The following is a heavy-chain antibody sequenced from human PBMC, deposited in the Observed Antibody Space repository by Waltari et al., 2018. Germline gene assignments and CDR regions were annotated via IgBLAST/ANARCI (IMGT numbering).Heavy chain of an antibody. J-gene: IGHJ4*02. D-gene: IGHD5-18*01. Sequence: QVQLQESGPGLLKPSETLSLTCSVSGDSMRSYYWSWIRQSTEKGLEWIGYIYTTGRTNYNPALEGRVSISLDTSKNQFSLNLYSVIAADTAVYYCARRELDSYGGYYFDYWGQGVLVTVSS. CDR1: GDSMRSYY. CDR3: ARRELDSYGGYYFDY. V-gene: IGHV4-4*08. CDR2: IYTTGRT.